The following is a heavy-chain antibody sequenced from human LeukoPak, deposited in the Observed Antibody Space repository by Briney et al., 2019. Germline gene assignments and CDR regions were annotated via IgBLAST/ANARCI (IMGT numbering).Heavy chain of an antibody. V-gene: IGHV4-30-4*01. CDR2: IYYSGST. Sequence: SETLSLTCTVSGGSISSGDYYWSWIRQPPGKGLEWFGNIYYSGSTHHNPSLKRRVTISVDTSKNQFSLKLSSVPATDTAVYYCARIFLSGGSGSYGLDPWGQGTLVTVSS. CDR1: GGSISSGDYY. J-gene: IGHJ5*02. D-gene: IGHD3-10*01. CDR3: ARIFLSGGSGSYGLDP.